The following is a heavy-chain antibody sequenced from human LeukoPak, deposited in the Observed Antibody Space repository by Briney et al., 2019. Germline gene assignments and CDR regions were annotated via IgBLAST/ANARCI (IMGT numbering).Heavy chain of an antibody. CDR1: GYTFTSYY. V-gene: IGHV1-46*01. Sequence: GASVKVSCKASGYTFTSYYMHWVRQAPGQGLEWMRLINPTGGSTGYAQKFQGRVTITADKSTSTAYMELSSLRSEDTALYYCAKGSMVRGVPQFDPWGQGTLVTVSS. J-gene: IGHJ5*02. D-gene: IGHD3-10*01. CDR2: INPTGGST. CDR3: AKGSMVRGVPQFDP.